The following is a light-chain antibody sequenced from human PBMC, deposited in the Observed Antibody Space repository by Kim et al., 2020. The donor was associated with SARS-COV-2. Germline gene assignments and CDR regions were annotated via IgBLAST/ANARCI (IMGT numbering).Light chain of an antibody. V-gene: IGKV1-33*01. Sequence: GDRVTITCQASQDISNYLNWYQQKPGKAPKLLIYDALNLEPGVPSRFSGSGSATDFTFTISGLQPEDIGTYYCQQFADRYTFGQGTKVDIK. CDR2: DAL. CDR3: QQFADRYT. J-gene: IGKJ2*01. CDR1: QDISNY.